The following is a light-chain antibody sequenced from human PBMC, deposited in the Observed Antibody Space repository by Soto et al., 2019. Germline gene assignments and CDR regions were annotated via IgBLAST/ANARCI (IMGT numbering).Light chain of an antibody. V-gene: IGKV3-20*01. J-gene: IGKJ5*01. Sequence: ENGLTQSSGTLSLKPGERAALSCMASQSVYSNFFACFQQTPGQPPRLLIYGASSRATGIPDRFSGSGSGTDFTLTISGLEPEDFAVYSCQQYASSITFGQGTRLEI. CDR1: QSVYSNF. CDR2: GAS. CDR3: QQYASSIT.